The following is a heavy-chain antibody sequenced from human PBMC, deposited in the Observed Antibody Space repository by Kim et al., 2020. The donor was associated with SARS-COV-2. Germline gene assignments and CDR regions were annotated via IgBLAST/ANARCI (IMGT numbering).Heavy chain of an antibody. CDR3: ARDLGTQSDY. V-gene: IGHV3-7*03. D-gene: IGHD7-27*01. CDR2: IKHDGSDK. J-gene: IGHJ4*02. Sequence: GGSLRLSCTASGFTFKNYWMSWVRQAPGKGLEWVANIKHDGSDKYYVDSVKGRFTISRDNAKNSLFLQMNSLRVEDTAMYYCARDLGTQSDYWGQGTLVTVSS. CDR1: GFTFKNYW.